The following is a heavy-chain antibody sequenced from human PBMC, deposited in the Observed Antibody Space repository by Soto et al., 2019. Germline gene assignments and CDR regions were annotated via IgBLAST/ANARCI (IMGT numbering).Heavy chain of an antibody. V-gene: IGHV1-3*01. CDR3: ARELSSSYDAFDI. Sequence: ASVKVSCKASGYTFTNYAMHWVRRAPGQRLEWMGWINAGNGNTKYSQKFQGRVTITRDTSASTAYMELGSLRSDDTAVYYCARELSSSYDAFDIWGQGTMVTVSS. CDR2: INAGNGNT. J-gene: IGHJ3*02. CDR1: GYTFTNYA. D-gene: IGHD6-13*01.